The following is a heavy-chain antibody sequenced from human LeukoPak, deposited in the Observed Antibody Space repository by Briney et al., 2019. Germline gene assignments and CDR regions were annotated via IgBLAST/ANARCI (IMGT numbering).Heavy chain of an antibody. D-gene: IGHD5-12*01. CDR3: ARERGSLRISDAFDI. Sequence: GGSLGLSCAASGFTVSSNYMSWVRQAPGKGLEWVSVIYSGGSTYYADSVKGRFTISRDNSKNTLYLQMNSLRAEDTAVYYCARERGSLRISDAFDIWGQGTMVTVSS. J-gene: IGHJ3*02. V-gene: IGHV3-66*01. CDR2: IYSGGST. CDR1: GFTVSSNY.